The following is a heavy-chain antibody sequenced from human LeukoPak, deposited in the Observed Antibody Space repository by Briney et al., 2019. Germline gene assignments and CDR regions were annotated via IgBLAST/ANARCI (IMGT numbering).Heavy chain of an antibody. Sequence: PSETLSLTCTVSGGSISTYYWSWIRQPPGKGLECIGYIHYRGSTNYNPSLKSRVTISVDTSQNQFSLKLSSVTAADTAVYYYYGSGTYHNWFDPWGQGTLVTVSS. J-gene: IGHJ5*02. CDR2: IHYRGST. CDR3: YGSGTYHNWFDP. D-gene: IGHD3-10*01. CDR1: GGSISTYY. V-gene: IGHV4-59*12.